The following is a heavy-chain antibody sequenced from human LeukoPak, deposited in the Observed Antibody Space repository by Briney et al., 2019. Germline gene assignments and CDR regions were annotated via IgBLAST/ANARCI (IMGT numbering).Heavy chain of an antibody. Sequence: GGSLRLSCAASGFTFSNSAMSWVRQAPGKGLEWVSTISGSGGGTHYSDSVKGRFTISRDNSKNTLYLQMNSLRAEDTAVYYCARRAGAYSHPYDYWGQGTLVTVSS. CDR3: ARRAGAYSHPYDY. J-gene: IGHJ4*02. CDR2: ISGSGGGT. D-gene: IGHD4/OR15-4a*01. V-gene: IGHV3-23*01. CDR1: GFTFSNSA.